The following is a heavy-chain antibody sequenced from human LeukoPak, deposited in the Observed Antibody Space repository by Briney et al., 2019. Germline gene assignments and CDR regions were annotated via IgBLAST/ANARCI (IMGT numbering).Heavy chain of an antibody. V-gene: IGHV4-39*07. CDR1: GGSISSSSYY. CDR2: IYYSGST. CDR3: AREDRASSSWYV. D-gene: IGHD6-13*01. J-gene: IGHJ4*02. Sequence: PSETLSLTCTVSGGSISSSSYYWGWIRQPPGKGLEWIGSIYYSGSTYYNPSLKSRVTISVDTSKNQFSLKLSSVTAADTAVYYCAREDRASSSWYVWGQGTLVTVSS.